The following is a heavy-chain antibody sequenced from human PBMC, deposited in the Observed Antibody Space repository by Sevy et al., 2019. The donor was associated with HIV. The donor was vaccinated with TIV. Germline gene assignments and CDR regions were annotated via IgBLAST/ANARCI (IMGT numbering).Heavy chain of an antibody. CDR1: GFTFSDYY. D-gene: IGHD2-21*01. Sequence: GGSLRLSCAASGFTFSDYYMGWVRKAPGKGLEWLANINQDGSQKNYVDSVKGRFTISRDNTKNSLSLLMNSLRVDDTAVYYCARELWPGDYWGQGTQVTVSS. J-gene: IGHJ4*02. V-gene: IGHV3-7*01. CDR2: INQDGSQK. CDR3: ARELWPGDY.